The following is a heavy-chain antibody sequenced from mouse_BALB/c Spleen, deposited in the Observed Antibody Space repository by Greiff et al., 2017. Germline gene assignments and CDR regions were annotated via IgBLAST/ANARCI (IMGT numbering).Heavy chain of an antibody. V-gene: IGHV7-3*02. Sequence: DVHLVESGGGLVQPGGSLRLSCATSGFTFTDYYMSWVRQPPGKALEWLGFIRNKANGYTTEYSASVKGRFTISRDNSQSILYLQMNTLRAEDSATYYCARDSLRHFDYWGQGTTLTVSS. CDR3: ARDSLRHFDY. CDR2: IRNKANGYTT. D-gene: IGHD1-2*01. J-gene: IGHJ2*01. CDR1: GFTFTDYY.